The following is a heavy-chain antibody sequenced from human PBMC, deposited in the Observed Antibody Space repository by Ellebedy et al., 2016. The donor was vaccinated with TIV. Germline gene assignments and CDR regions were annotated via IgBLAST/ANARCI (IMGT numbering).Heavy chain of an antibody. D-gene: IGHD5-24*01. J-gene: IGHJ4*02. CDR1: GYTFTGYY. V-gene: IGHV1-18*04. Sequence: ASVKASCKASGYTFTGYYMHWVRQAPGQGLEWMGWISAYNGNTNYAQKLQGRVTMTTDTSTSTAYMELRSLRSDDTAVYYCARDEIGGDGYNYYVYWGQGTLVTVSS. CDR2: ISAYNGNT. CDR3: ARDEIGGDGYNYYVY.